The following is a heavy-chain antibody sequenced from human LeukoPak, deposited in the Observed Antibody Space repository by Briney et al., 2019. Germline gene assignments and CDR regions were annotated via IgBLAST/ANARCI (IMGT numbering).Heavy chain of an antibody. Sequence: GGSLRLSCAASGFTFSSYEMNWVRQAPGKGLEWVSLIYSGGSTYYADSVKGRFTISRDNSKNTLYLQMNSLRAEDTAVYYCARRAGGYSHPYDYWGQGTLVTVSS. CDR2: IYSGGST. CDR1: GFTFSSYE. D-gene: IGHD4-23*01. J-gene: IGHJ4*02. CDR3: ARRAGGYSHPYDY. V-gene: IGHV3-53*01.